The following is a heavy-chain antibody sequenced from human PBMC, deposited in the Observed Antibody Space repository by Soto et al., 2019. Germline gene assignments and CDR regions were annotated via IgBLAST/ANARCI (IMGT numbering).Heavy chain of an antibody. CDR3: ARSGTVLLNAFDI. CDR1: GYTFTDYY. J-gene: IGHJ3*02. CDR2: ITPNNGGT. V-gene: IGHV1-2*02. Sequence: ASVKVSCKASGYTFTDYYMRWVRQAPGQGLEWMGWITPNNGGTNYAQKFQGRVTMTRDTSISTAYMELSRLRSDDTAVYYCARSGTVLLNAFDIWGQGTMVT.